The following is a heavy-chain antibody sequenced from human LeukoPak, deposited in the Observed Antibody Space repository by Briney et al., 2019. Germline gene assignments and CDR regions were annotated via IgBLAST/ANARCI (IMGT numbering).Heavy chain of an antibody. D-gene: IGHD3-3*01. CDR1: GASISRSTYY. CDR3: ARHGEGIFGVVGYYFDY. V-gene: IGHV4-39*01. J-gene: IGHJ4*02. Sequence: PSETLSLTCSVSGASISRSTYYWGWIRQPPGKGLEWIGEINHSGSTNYNPSLKSRVTISVDTSKNQFSLKLSSVTAADTAVYYCARHGEGIFGVVGYYFDYWGQGTLVTVSS. CDR2: INHSGST.